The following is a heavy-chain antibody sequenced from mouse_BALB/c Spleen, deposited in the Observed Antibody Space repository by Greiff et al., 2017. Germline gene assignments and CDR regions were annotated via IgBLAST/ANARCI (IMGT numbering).Heavy chain of an antibody. CDR2: IDPANGNT. V-gene: IGHV14-3*02. CDR3: APSYYYGSSYRAMDD. J-gene: IGHJ4*01. D-gene: IGHD1-1*01. Sequence: VQLQQSGAELVKPGASVKLSCTASGFNIKDTYMHWVKQRPEQGLEWIGRIDPANGNTKYDPKFQGKATITADTSSNTAYLQLSSLTSEDTAVYYCAPSYYYGSSYRAMDDGGQGTSVTVSS. CDR1: GFNIKDTY.